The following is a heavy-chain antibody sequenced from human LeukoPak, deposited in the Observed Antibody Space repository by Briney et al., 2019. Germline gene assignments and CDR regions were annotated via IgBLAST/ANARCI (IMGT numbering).Heavy chain of an antibody. CDR2: IKSKTDGGTT. V-gene: IGHV3-15*01. CDR1: GFTFSNAW. J-gene: IGHJ4*02. D-gene: IGHD1-26*01. Sequence: GGSLRLSCAASGFTFSNAWMSWVRQAPGKGLEWVGRIKSKTDGGTTDYSAPVKGRFTISRDDSKNTLYLQMNSLNTEDAAVYYCTTDLRFIVGATGPTRLFDYWGQGTLVTVSS. CDR3: TTDLRFIVGATGPTRLFDY.